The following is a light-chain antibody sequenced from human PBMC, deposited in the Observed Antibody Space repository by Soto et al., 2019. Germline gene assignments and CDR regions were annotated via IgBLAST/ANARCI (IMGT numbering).Light chain of an antibody. Sequence: QSVLTQPASVSGSPGQSITISCTGGYNYVSWYQHHPDKAPKLMIYDVSNRPSGVSNRFSGYKSGNTASLTISGLQAEDEADYYCSSYTSSSTLGVVFGGGTKLTVL. CDR2: DVS. V-gene: IGLV2-14*03. J-gene: IGLJ2*01. CDR3: SSYTSSSTLGVV. CDR1: GYNY.